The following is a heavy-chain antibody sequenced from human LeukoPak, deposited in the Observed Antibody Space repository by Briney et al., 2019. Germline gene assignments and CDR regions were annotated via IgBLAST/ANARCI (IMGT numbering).Heavy chain of an antibody. CDR2: IYYSGST. CDR3: ASWSGSYPYYFDY. Sequence: SETLPLTCTVSGGSISSYYWSWIRQPPGKGLEWIGYIYYSGSTNYNPSLKSRVTISVDTSKNQFSLKLSSVTAADTAVYYCASWSGSYPYYFDYWGQGTLVTVSS. J-gene: IGHJ4*02. V-gene: IGHV4-59*12. D-gene: IGHD1-26*01. CDR1: GGSISSYY.